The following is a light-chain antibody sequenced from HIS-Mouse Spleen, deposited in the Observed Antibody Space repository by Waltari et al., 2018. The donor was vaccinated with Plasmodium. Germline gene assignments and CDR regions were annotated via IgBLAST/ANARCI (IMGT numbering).Light chain of an antibody. Sequence: DIQMTQSPSTLSASVGDRVTITCRVSQSISSWLAWDQQKPGKAPKLLIYQASSLESGVPSRFSGSGSGTEFTLTISSLQPDDFATYYCQQYNSYSWTFGQGTKVEIK. CDR1: QSISSW. V-gene: IGKV1-5*03. CDR2: QAS. CDR3: QQYNSYSWT. J-gene: IGKJ1*01.